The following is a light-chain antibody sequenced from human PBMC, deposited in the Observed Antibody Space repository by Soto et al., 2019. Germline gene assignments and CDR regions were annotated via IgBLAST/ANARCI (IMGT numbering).Light chain of an antibody. J-gene: IGLJ2*01. CDR2: GNS. CDR3: KAWDNSLNARV. Sequence: QSVLTQPPSVSRAPGQRVTISCTGSSSNIGAGYVVHWYQQLPGTAPKLLIYGNSNRPSGVPDQFSGSKSGTSASLAITGLQSEDEADYYWKAWDNSLNARVFGGGTKLTVL. V-gene: IGLV1-40*01. CDR1: SSNIGAGYV.